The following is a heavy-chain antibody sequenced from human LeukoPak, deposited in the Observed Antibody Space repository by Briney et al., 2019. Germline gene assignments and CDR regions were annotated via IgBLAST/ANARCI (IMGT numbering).Heavy chain of an antibody. CDR1: GFAFSSYA. CDR3: ARDQPGTYTLSGA. J-gene: IGHJ5*02. V-gene: IGHV3-30-3*01. CDR2: ISYDGSSI. D-gene: IGHD1-14*01. Sequence: PGRSLRLSCAASGFAFSSYAMHWVRQAPGKGLEWVAFISYDGSSIYYADSVKGRFTISRGNSKNTLYLQMNSLRAEDTAVYFCARDQPGTYTLSGAWGQGTLVTVSS.